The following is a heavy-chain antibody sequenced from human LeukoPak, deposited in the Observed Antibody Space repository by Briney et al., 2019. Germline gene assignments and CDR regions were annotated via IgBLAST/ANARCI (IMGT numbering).Heavy chain of an antibody. CDR3: ARDRDILPGYGFDY. Sequence: SGTLSLTCAVSGGSISSSNWWRWVRQPPGKGLEWIGEIYHSGSTNYNPSLKSRVTISVDKSKNQFSLKLSSVTAADTAVYYCARDRDILPGYGFDYWGQGTLVTASS. V-gene: IGHV4-4*02. J-gene: IGHJ4*02. D-gene: IGHD3-9*01. CDR2: IYHSGST. CDR1: GGSISSSNW.